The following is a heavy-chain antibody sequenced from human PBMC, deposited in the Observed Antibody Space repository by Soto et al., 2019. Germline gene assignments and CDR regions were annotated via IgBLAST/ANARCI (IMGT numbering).Heavy chain of an antibody. CDR3: ARGGGRWLQRLRFDY. CDR2: INHSGST. CDR1: GGSFSGYY. D-gene: IGHD3-16*01. V-gene: IGHV4-34*01. Sequence: SETLSLTCAVYGGSFSGYYWSWIRQPPGKGLEWIGEINHSGSTNYNPSLKSRVTISVDTSKNQFSLKLSSVTAADTAVYYCARGGGRWLQRLRFDYWGQGTLVTVSS. J-gene: IGHJ4*02.